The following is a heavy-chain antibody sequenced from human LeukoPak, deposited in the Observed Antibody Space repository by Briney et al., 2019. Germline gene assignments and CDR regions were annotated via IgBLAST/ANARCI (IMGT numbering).Heavy chain of an antibody. V-gene: IGHV3-21*01. CDR3: ARDLGVIVHPSGY. CDR2: ISSSYNYI. D-gene: IGHD3-16*02. CDR1: GFTVSSYS. J-gene: IGHJ4*02. Sequence: PGGSLRLSCAASGFTVSSYSMNWVRQAPGKGLEWVSSISSSYNYIYYADSVKGRFTISRDNAKNSLYLQMNSLRAEDTAVYYCARDLGVIVHPSGYWGQGTLVTVSS.